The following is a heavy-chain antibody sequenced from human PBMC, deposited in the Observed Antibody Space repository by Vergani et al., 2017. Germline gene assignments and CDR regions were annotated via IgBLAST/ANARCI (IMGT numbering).Heavy chain of an antibody. CDR1: GFTFSGSA. Sequence: EVQLVESGGGLVQPGGSLKLSCAASGFTFSGSAMHWVRQASGKGLEWVGRIRSKANSYATAYAASVKGRFTISRDDSKNTAYLQMNSLRAEDTAVYYCARDRDYGDYGVPDYWGQGTLVTVSS. V-gene: IGHV3-73*01. CDR3: ARDRDYGDYGVPDY. J-gene: IGHJ4*02. CDR2: IRSKANSYAT. D-gene: IGHD4-17*01.